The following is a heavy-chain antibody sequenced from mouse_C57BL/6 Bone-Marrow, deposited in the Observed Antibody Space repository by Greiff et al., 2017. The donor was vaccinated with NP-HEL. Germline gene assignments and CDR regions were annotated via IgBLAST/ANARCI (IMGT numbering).Heavy chain of an antibody. J-gene: IGHJ1*03. CDR2: ISYDGSN. CDR3: AREEEGSYYYGSSYGWYFDD. D-gene: IGHD1-1*01. Sequence: EVKLVESGPGLVKPSQSLSLTCSVTGYSITSGYYWNWIRQFPGNKLEWMGYISYDGSNHYNPSLKNRISITRDPSKNPFFLKVNSVTTEDTATYYCAREEEGSYYYGSSYGWYFDDWGTGTTVTVSS. V-gene: IGHV3-6*01. CDR1: GYSITSGYY.